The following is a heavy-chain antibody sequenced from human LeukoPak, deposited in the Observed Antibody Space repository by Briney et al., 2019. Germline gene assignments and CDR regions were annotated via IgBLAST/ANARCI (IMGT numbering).Heavy chain of an antibody. J-gene: IGHJ5*02. CDR3: AREGPDGYNA. CDR2: TRNKANSYTT. D-gene: IGHD5-24*01. Sequence: PGGSLRLSCAASGFTFSDHYMDWARQAPGKGLEWVGRTRNKANSYTTEYAASVKGRFTISRDDSKNSLYLQMNSLKTEDTAVYYCAREGPDGYNAWGQGTLVTVSS. CDR1: GFTFSDHY. V-gene: IGHV3-72*01.